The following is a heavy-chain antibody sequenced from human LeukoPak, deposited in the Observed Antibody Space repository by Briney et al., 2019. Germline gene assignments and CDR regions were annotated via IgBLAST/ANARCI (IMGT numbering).Heavy chain of an antibody. CDR1: GYTFTSYD. CDR3: STWVIIPGGKWLDT. J-gene: IGHJ5*02. V-gene: IGHV1-8*01. CDR2: MNPNSGNT. D-gene: IGHD3-16*01. Sequence: ASVKVSCKASGYTFTSYDINWVRQATGQGLEWMGWMNPNSGNTGYAQKFQGRITMTEDTSTDTAYMELSSLRSEDSAVYFCSTWVIIPGGKWLDTWGQGTLVSVSS.